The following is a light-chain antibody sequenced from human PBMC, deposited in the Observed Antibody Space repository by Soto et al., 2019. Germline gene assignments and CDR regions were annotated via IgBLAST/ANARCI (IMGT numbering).Light chain of an antibody. V-gene: IGLV2-8*01. CDR3: SSYAGSDNLYV. CDR2: AVN. Sequence: QSVLTQPPSASGSPGQSVTISCTGTSSDVGGYHYVSWYQQHPGKAPKLIIYAVNERPSGIPDRFSGSKSGNTASLTVSGLQADDEADYYCSSYAGSDNLYVFGTGTKLTVL. J-gene: IGLJ1*01. CDR1: SSDVGGYHY.